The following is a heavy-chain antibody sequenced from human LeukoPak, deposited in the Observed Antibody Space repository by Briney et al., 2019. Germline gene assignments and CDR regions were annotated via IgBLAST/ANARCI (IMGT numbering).Heavy chain of an antibody. J-gene: IGHJ4*02. CDR1: GFTFSSYA. CDR2: ISGGGGRT. V-gene: IGHV3-23*01. D-gene: IGHD6-13*01. CDR3: AKDQGYSSSWPDY. Sequence: PGGSMRLSCVASGFTFSSYAMNWVPQAAGKGLEWVSGISGGGGRTYYADSVKGRFTISRDNSKNTLYLQMNSLRAEDTAVYYCAKDQGYSSSWPDYWGQGTLVTVSS.